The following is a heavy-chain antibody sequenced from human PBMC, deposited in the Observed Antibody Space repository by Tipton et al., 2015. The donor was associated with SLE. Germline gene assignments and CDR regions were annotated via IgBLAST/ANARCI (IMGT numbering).Heavy chain of an antibody. J-gene: IGHJ4*02. V-gene: IGHV3-23*01. CDR1: GFTFSIYA. Sequence: SLRLSCAASGFTFSIYAMSWVRQAPGKGLEWVSSIRNSGDTTYYADSVTGRFTISRDNSKNTLYLQMNSLRAEDTALYYCAKAGLNYCGDYWGQGTLVAVSS. CDR2: IRNSGDTT. D-gene: IGHD3-10*01. CDR3: AKAGLNYCGDY.